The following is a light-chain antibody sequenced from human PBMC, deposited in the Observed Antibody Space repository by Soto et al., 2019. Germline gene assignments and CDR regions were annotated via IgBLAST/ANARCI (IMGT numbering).Light chain of an antibody. Sequence: EIQMTQSPTSLSASVGDRVTITCQASQDIGNSLNWFQHKPGKAPNLVIYDASNLEIGVPSRFSGSGSGTDFTFTITSLRPEDIATYYCQKSDHLPLFGPGTKVESK. V-gene: IGKV1-33*01. CDR1: QDIGNS. J-gene: IGKJ3*01. CDR3: QKSDHLPL. CDR2: DAS.